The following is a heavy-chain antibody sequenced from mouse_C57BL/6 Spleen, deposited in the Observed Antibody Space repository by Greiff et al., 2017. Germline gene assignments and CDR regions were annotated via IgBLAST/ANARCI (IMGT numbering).Heavy chain of an antibody. D-gene: IGHD1-1*01. Sequence: QVQLQQPGAELVRPGSSVKLSCKASGYTFTSYWMDWVKQRPGQGLEWIGNIYPSDSETHYNQKFKDKATLTVDKSSSTAYMQLSSLSSEDSAVYCCARGDYEGFAYWGQGTLVTVSA. CDR2: IYPSDSET. CDR3: ARGDYEGFAY. V-gene: IGHV1-61*01. CDR1: GYTFTSYW. J-gene: IGHJ3*01.